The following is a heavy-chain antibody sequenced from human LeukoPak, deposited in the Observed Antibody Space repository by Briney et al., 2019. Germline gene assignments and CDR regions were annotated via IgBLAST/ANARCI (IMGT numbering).Heavy chain of an antibody. Sequence: PGRSLRLSCAASGFTFSSYAMHWVRQAPGKGLEWVAVISYDGSNKYYADSVKGRFTISRDNSKNTLYLQMNSLRAEDTAVYYCARGAYLHYGGNLDYWGQGTLVTVSS. D-gene: IGHD4-23*01. CDR2: ISYDGSNK. CDR1: GFTFSSYA. V-gene: IGHV3-30*04. CDR3: ARGAYLHYGGNLDY. J-gene: IGHJ4*02.